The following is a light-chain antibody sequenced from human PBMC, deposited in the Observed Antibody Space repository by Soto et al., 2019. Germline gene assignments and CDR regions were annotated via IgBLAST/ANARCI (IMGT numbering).Light chain of an antibody. CDR1: SSTVGGFNV. J-gene: IGLJ1*01. V-gene: IGLV2-23*01. CDR2: EGI. Sequence: QSVLTQPASVSGSPGQSITIPCTGTSSTVGGFNVVSWYQQHPGKAPKVIIYEGIKRPSGVSNRFSGSNSGSTASLTISGLQAEDEADYYCCSYVGATTYVFGTGTKATVL. CDR3: CSYVGATTYV.